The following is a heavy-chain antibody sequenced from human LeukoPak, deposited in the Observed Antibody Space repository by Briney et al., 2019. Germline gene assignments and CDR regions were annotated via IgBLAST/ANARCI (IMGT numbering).Heavy chain of an antibody. CDR3: ARDPSPRIAAADYYFYYMDV. D-gene: IGHD6-13*01. V-gene: IGHV1-2*02. CDR1: GYAFTGYY. J-gene: IGHJ6*03. CDR2: INPNSGGT. Sequence: ASVKVSCKASGYAFTGYYMHWVRQAPGQGLEWMGWINPNSGGTNYAQKFQGRVTMTRDTSISTAYMELSRLRSDDTAVYYCARDPSPRIAAADYYFYYMDVWGKGTTVTVSS.